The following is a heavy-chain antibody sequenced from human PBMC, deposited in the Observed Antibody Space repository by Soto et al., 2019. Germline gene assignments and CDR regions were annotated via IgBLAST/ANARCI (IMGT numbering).Heavy chain of an antibody. V-gene: IGHV5-51*01. D-gene: IGHD3-22*01. CDR1: GYSFTVHW. CDR3: ARGLSSGYYNWFDP. Sequence: PGESLKISCKGSGYSFTVHWIAWVRQMPGKGLEWMGIIYPGDSETRYSPSFQGQVTISADKSISTAYLQWSSLKASETAMYYCARGLSSGYYNWFDPWGQGTQVNVSS. J-gene: IGHJ5*02. CDR2: IYPGDSET.